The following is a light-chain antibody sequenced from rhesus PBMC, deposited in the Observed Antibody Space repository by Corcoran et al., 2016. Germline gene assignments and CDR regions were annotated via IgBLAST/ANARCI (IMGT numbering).Light chain of an antibody. J-gene: IGKJ4*01. Sequence: EIVMTQSPATLSLSPGERATLSCRASQRVSSSLAWYQQNPGKAPRLPIYGASSRATGIPDRFSGRGSGTDFTLTISSREPEDVAVYYCLQHSNWPLTFGGGTKVELK. CDR2: GAS. CDR1: QRVSSS. V-gene: IGKV3-24*01. CDR3: LQHSNWPLT.